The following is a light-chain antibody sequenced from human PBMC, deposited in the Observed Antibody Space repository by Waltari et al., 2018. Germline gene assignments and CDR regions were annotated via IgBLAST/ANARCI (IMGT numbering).Light chain of an antibody. CDR1: QGINNF. CDR2: AAS. Sequence: DIQLTQSPSFLSASVGDRVTITCRASQGINNFLAWYQQRPGKAPKFLIYAASPLQSGVPSRFGGSGSGTEFTLTISSLQPEDFATYYCQQLSDYPRTFGQGTKVEIK. J-gene: IGKJ1*01. V-gene: IGKV1-9*01. CDR3: QQLSDYPRT.